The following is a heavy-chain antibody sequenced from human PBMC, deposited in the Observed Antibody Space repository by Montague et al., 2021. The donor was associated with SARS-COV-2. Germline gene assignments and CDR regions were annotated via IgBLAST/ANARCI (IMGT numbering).Heavy chain of an antibody. Sequence: SETLSLTCTVSGDVISEKTYKWGWIRQPPGKGLEFIASVSSRGRTHYXXXVESRVTLSVDTSKNEISLKVTSVTAADTSVYYCARLALSGWPSYYLYGLDVWGPGTMITVSS. CDR1: GDVISEKTYK. CDR3: ARLALSGWPSYYLYGLDV. D-gene: IGHD6-19*01. V-gene: IGHV4-39*01. CDR2: VSSRGRT. J-gene: IGHJ6*01.